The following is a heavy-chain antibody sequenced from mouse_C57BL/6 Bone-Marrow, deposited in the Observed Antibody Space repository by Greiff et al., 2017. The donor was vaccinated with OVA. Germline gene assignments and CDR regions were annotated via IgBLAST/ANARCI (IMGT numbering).Heavy chain of an antibody. D-gene: IGHD2-1*01. CDR1: GFTFSSYT. CDR3: ARRTLLLWYFDV. CDR2: ISGGGGNT. Sequence: EVHLVESGGGLVKPGGSLKLSCAASGFTFSSYTMSWVRQTPEKRLEWVATISGGGGNTYYPDSVKGRFTISRDNAKNTLYLQMSSLRSEDTALYYCARRTLLLWYFDVWGTGTTVTVSS. J-gene: IGHJ1*03. V-gene: IGHV5-9*01.